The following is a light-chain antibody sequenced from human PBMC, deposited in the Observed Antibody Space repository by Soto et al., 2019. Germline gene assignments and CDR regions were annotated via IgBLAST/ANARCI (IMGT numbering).Light chain of an antibody. CDR1: QSVSSN. J-gene: IGKJ5*01. CDR3: QQYNNWPPIT. Sequence: EIEMAQSLGALSVSKGERSTLACVASQSVSSNLAWYQQKPGQAPRLLIYGASTRAAGIPATFSGSGSGTEFTLTISSLQSEDFAVYYCQQYNNWPPITFGQGPRLEIK. V-gene: IGKV3-15*01. CDR2: GAS.